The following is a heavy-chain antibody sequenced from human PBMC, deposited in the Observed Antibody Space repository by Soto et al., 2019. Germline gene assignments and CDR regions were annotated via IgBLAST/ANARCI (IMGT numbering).Heavy chain of an antibody. Sequence: QVQLVESGGGVVQPGRSLRLSCAASGFTFSSYGMHWVRQAPGTGLEWVAVIWYDGSNKYYADSVKGRFTISRDNSKNTLYLQLNSLRAEDTAVYYCARDLKKRGQQQLVTILYWYFDLWGRGTLVTVAS. J-gene: IGHJ2*01. CDR2: IWYDGSNK. CDR3: ARDLKKRGQQQLVTILYWYFDL. V-gene: IGHV3-33*01. CDR1: GFTFSSYG. D-gene: IGHD6-13*01.